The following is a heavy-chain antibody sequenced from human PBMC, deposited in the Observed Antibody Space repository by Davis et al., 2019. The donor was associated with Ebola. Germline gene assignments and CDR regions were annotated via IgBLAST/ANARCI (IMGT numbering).Heavy chain of an antibody. CDR3: ARAIGYCTNGVCFGFDY. Sequence: SETLSLTCTVSGGSISSYYWSWIRQPPGKGLEWIGYIYYSGSTNYNPSLKSRVTISVDTSKNQFSLKLSSVTAADTAVYYCARAIGYCTNGVCFGFDYWGQGTLVTVSS. V-gene: IGHV4-59*12. D-gene: IGHD2-8*01. CDR2: IYYSGST. J-gene: IGHJ4*02. CDR1: GGSISSYY.